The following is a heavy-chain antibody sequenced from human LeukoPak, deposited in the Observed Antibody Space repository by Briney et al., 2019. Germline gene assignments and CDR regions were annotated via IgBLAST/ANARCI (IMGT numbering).Heavy chain of an antibody. V-gene: IGHV4-39*01. CDR3: ARHRTTGTTSYYYYMDV. Sequence: SETLSLTXTVSGGSISSSSYYWGWIRQPPGKGLEWIGSIYYSGSTYYNPSLKSRVTISVDTSKNQFSLKLSSVTAADTAVYYCARHRTTGTTSYYYYMDVWGKGTTVTVSS. CDR1: GGSISSSSYY. D-gene: IGHD1-1*01. J-gene: IGHJ6*03. CDR2: IYYSGST.